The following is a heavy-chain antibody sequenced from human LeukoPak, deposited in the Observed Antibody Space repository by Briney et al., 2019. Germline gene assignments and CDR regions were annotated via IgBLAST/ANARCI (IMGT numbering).Heavy chain of an antibody. CDR1: GGSISSYY. J-gene: IGHJ4*02. CDR2: IYYSGST. V-gene: IGHV4-59*08. CDR3: ARQGLRYFDWSSAFDY. D-gene: IGHD3-9*01. Sequence: SETLSLTCTVSGGSISSYYWSWIRQPPGKGLEWIGYIYYSGSTNCNPSLKSRVTISVDTSKNQFSLKLSSVTAADTAVYYCARQGLRYFDWSSAFDYWGQGTLVTVSS.